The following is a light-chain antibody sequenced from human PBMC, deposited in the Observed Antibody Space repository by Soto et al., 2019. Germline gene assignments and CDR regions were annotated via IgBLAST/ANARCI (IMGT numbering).Light chain of an antibody. Sequence: EIVLTQSPGTLSLSPGERATLSCRASQSVSSSYLAWYQQKPGQAPRLLIYGASSRATGIPDRFSGSGSGIDFTLTICRLEPEDFAVYYCQQYGSSPPWTFGQGTKVEIK. V-gene: IGKV3-20*01. CDR2: GAS. CDR1: QSVSSSY. CDR3: QQYGSSPPWT. J-gene: IGKJ1*01.